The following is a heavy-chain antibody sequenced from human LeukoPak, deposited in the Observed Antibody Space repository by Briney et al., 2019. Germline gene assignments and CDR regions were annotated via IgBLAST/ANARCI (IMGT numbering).Heavy chain of an antibody. CDR3: ARDGLVDSSGYYYSWFDP. CDR2: IYYSGST. V-gene: IGHV4-39*07. D-gene: IGHD3-22*01. Sequence: PSETLSLTCTVSGGSISSSSYYWGWIRQPPGKGLEWIGSIYYSGSTYYNPSLKSRVTISVDTSKNQFSLKLSSVTAADTAGYYCARDGLVDSSGYYYSWFDPWGQGTLVTVSS. CDR1: GGSISSSSYY. J-gene: IGHJ5*02.